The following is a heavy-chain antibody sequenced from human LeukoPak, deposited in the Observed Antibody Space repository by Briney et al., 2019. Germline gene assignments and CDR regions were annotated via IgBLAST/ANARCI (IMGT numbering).Heavy chain of an antibody. J-gene: IGHJ4*02. CDR2: ISYDGDNE. CDR1: GFTFSSYA. CDR3: ARGQMAPFDY. V-gene: IGHV3-30-3*01. D-gene: IGHD5-24*01. Sequence: PGRSLRLSCAASGFTFSSYAMHWVRQAPGKGLEWVAVISYDGDNEYYADSVKGRFTVSRDNSKNTLHLQMNSLRAEDTAAYYCARGQMAPFDYWGQGALVTVSS.